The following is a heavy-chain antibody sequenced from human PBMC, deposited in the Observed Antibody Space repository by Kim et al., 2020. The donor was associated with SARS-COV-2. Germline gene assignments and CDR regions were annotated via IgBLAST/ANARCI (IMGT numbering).Heavy chain of an antibody. Sequence: SETLSLTCAVYGGSFSGYYWSWIRQPPGKGLEWIGEINHSGSTNYNPSLKSRVTISVDTSKNQFSLKLSSVTAADTAVYYCASGSLRVRGQIHYYYGMDVWGQGTTVTVSS. CDR2: INHSGST. D-gene: IGHD3-10*01. J-gene: IGHJ6*02. V-gene: IGHV4-34*01. CDR1: GGSFSGYY. CDR3: ASGSLRVRGQIHYYYGMDV.